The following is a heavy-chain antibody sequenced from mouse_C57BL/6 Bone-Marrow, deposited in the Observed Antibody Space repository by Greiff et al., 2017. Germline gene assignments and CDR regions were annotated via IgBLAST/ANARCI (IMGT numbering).Heavy chain of an antibody. D-gene: IGHD2-12*01. V-gene: IGHV14-4*01. CDR2: IDPENGDT. J-gene: IGHJ2*01. Sequence: VQLQQSGAELVRPGASVKLSCTASGFNIKDDYMHWVKQRPEQGLEWIGWIDPENGDTEYASKIQGKATITVDTSSNTAYLQLSSLTSEDSAVYYCAYDFLFDYWGQGTTLTVSS. CDR3: AYDFLFDY. CDR1: GFNIKDDY.